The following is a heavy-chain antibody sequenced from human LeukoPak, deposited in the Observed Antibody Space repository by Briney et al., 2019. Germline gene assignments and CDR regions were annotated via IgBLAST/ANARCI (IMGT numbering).Heavy chain of an antibody. D-gene: IGHD3-10*01. CDR2: INQDGGLK. Sequence: GGSLRLACAGARFTSSRFWLGWVRQAPGKGPEWVANINQDGGLKYYVDSVKGRFTISRDNAKNSLYLQMNSLRAEDTGVYYWKRDSRRSRSYSLYSGGQGNLVTVSS. CDR3: KRDSRRSRSYSLYS. CDR1: RFTSSRFW. V-gene: IGHV3-7*05. J-gene: IGHJ5*01.